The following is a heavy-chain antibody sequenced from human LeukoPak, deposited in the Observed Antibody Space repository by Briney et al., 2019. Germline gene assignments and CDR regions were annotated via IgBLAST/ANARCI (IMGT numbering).Heavy chain of an antibody. CDR3: ASNYGSGSYLGYFDY. V-gene: IGHV4-34*01. Sequence: SETLSLTCAVYGGSFSGYYWSWIRQPPGKGLEWIGEINHSGSTNYNPSLKSRVTISVDTSKNQFSLKLASVTAADTAVYYCASNYGSGSYLGYFDYWGQGTLVTVSS. CDR2: INHSGST. J-gene: IGHJ4*02. CDR1: GGSFSGYY. D-gene: IGHD3-10*01.